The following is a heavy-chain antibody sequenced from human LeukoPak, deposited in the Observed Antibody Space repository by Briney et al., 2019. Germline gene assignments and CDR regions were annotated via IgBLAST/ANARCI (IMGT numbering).Heavy chain of an antibody. D-gene: IGHD2-15*01. CDR3: ARDGGAIVVVVAANWFDP. V-gene: IGHV1-69*04. Sequence: GASVKVSCKASGGTFSSYATSWVRQAPGQGLEWMGRIIPILGIANYAQKFQGRVTITADKSTSTAYMELSSPRSEDSAVYYCARDGGAIVVVVAANWFDPWGQGTLVTVSS. CDR1: GGTFSSYA. J-gene: IGHJ5*02. CDR2: IIPILGIA.